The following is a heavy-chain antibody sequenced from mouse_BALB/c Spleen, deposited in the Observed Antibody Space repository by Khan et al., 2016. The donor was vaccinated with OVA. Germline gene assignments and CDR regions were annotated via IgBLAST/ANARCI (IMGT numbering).Heavy chain of an antibody. V-gene: IGHV9-3-1*01. CDR1: GYTFTNYG. Sequence: QVQLKQSGPDLKKPGETVKISCKASGYTFTNYGINWVKQAPGKGLKWMGWIYTYTGEPTYADDFKGRFAFSLETSASTAYLQINNLKNEDTATYCCARGGRRAMDYWGQGTSVTVSS. CDR3: ARGGRRAMDY. D-gene: IGHD3-3*01. J-gene: IGHJ4*01. CDR2: IYTYTGEP.